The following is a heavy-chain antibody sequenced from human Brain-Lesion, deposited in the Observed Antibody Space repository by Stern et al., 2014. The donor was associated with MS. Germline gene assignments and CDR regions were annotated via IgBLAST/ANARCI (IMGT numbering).Heavy chain of an antibody. CDR2: IFNSGST. V-gene: IGHV4-61*02. J-gene: IGHJ6*02. D-gene: IGHD2-2*01. CDR1: GGSISSGGYY. Sequence: VQLVESGPGLVKPSQTLSLSCTVSGGSISSGGYYWSWIRQPAGKGLEWIGRIFNSGSTSYNPSLKSRVTISITTSKNQFSPRMNPMTAADTAVYYCARGRVVPGFQYYATDVWGQGTTVIVSS. CDR3: ARGRVVPGFQYYATDV.